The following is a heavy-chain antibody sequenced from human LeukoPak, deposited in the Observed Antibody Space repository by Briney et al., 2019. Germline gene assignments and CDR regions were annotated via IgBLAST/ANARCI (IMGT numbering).Heavy chain of an antibody. CDR1: GFTFGDYA. CDR3: ARSYYYDSSHTADY. Sequence: GGSLRLSCTASGFTFGDYAMSWFRQAPGKGLEWVGFIRSKAYGGTTEYAASVKGRFTISRDDSKSIAYLQMNSLRAEDTAAYYCARSYYYDSSHTADYWGQGTLVTVSS. CDR2: IRSKAYGGTT. V-gene: IGHV3-49*03. D-gene: IGHD3-22*01. J-gene: IGHJ4*02.